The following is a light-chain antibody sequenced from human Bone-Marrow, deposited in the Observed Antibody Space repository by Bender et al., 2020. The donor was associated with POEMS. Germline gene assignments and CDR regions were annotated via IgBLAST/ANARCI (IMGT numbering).Light chain of an antibody. Sequence: QSALTQPASVSASPGQSITISCTGTSSDVGGYNYVSWYQQHPGKAPKLMIYEVSKRPSGVPDRFSGSKSGNTASLTVSGFQAEDEADYYCSSYTSSSTLVVFGGGTKLTVL. CDR2: EVS. CDR3: SSYTSSSTLVV. CDR1: SSDVGGYNY. J-gene: IGLJ2*01. V-gene: IGLV2-14*01.